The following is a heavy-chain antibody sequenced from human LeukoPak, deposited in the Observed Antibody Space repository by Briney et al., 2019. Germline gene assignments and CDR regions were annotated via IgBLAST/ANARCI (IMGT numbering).Heavy chain of an antibody. CDR2: MNPNSGNT. J-gene: IGHJ6*02. V-gene: IGHV1-8*01. CDR3: ARGQDDAFYYYYGMDV. Sequence: ASVKVSCKASGYTFISSDIHWVRQATGQGLEWMGWMNPNSGNTGYAQKFQGRVTMTRNTSISTAYMELSSLRSEDTAVYYCARGQDDAFYYYYGMDVWGQGTTVTVSS. CDR1: GYTFISSD. D-gene: IGHD1-1*01.